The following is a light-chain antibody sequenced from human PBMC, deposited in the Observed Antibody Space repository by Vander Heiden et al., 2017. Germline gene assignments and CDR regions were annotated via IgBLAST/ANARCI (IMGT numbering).Light chain of an antibody. Sequence: QSALTKLASVSGSPGQPITISCTGTSSDVGSYNLVSWYQQHPGKAPKLMIYEVSKRPSGVANRFSGSKSGNTASRTISGLQAEDEADYYCCSYAGSSTVVFGGGTKLTVL. CDR1: SSDVGSYNL. CDR3: CSYAGSSTVV. V-gene: IGLV2-23*02. CDR2: EVS. J-gene: IGLJ2*01.